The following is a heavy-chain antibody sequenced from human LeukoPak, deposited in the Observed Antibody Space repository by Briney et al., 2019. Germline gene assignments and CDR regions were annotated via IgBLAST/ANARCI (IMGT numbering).Heavy chain of an antibody. Sequence: PETLSLTCAVSGYSISNGYYWGWTRQPPGKALVWIGSISHSVTTYYKPSLKSRVAISVGTSKHQFSLNPSSVPAAGTAVYYCARTPRITVAGNDLLVSFDTRSQGTLVTVSS. CDR1: GYSISNGYY. CDR3: ARTPRITVAGNDLLVSFDT. CDR2: ISHSVTT. D-gene: IGHD6-19*01. V-gene: IGHV4-38-2*01. J-gene: IGHJ5*02.